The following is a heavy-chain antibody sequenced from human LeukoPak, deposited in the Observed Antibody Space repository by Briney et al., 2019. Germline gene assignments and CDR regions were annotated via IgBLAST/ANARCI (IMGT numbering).Heavy chain of an antibody. J-gene: IGHJ4*02. CDR3: ARFVGACSGGSCYSDY. CDR1: GYSFTSYW. V-gene: IGHV5-51*01. D-gene: IGHD2-15*01. Sequence: GESLKISCKGSGYSFTSYWIGWVRQMPGKGLEWMGIVNPGDSDIRYSPSFQGQVTISADKSISTAYLQWNSLKASDTAMYYCARFVGACSGGSCYSDYWGQGTLVTVSS. CDR2: VNPGDSDI.